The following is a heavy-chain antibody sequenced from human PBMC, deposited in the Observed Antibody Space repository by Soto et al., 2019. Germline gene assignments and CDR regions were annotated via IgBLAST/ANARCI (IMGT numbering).Heavy chain of an antibody. Sequence: PGGSLRLSCAASGFTFSSYSMNWVRQAPGKGLEWVSSISSSSSYIYYADSVKGRFTISRDNAKNSLYLQMNSLRAEDTAVYYCARDLGPYYYDSSGYWYPDAFDIWGQGTMVTVSS. D-gene: IGHD3-22*01. V-gene: IGHV3-21*01. CDR2: ISSSSSYI. J-gene: IGHJ3*02. CDR3: ARDLGPYYYDSSGYWYPDAFDI. CDR1: GFTFSSYS.